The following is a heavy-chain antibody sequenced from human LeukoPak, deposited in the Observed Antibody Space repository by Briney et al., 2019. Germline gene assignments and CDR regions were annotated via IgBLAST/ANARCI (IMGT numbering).Heavy chain of an antibody. V-gene: IGHV5-51*01. J-gene: IGHJ3*02. CDR1: GYRFSSYW. CDR3: ARHDNGGMVRGLIPADAFDI. CDR2: IYPGDSDT. Sequence: GESLKISCKGSGYRFSSYWIGWVRQMPGKGLEWMGIIYPGDSDTRYSPSFQGQVTISADKSISTAYLQWSSLKASDTAMYYCARHDNGGMVRGLIPADAFDIWGQGTMVTVSS. D-gene: IGHD3-10*01.